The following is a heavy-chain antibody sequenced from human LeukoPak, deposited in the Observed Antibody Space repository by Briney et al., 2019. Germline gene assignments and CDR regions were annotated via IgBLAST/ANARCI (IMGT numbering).Heavy chain of an antibody. Sequence: ASVKVSCKASGGTFSSYAISWVRQAPGQGLEWMGGIIPIFGTANYAQKFQGRVTITADESTSTAYMELSSLRSEDTAVYYCATWRQQLVLSNLYYYYGMDVWGQGPRSPSP. V-gene: IGHV1-69*01. J-gene: IGHJ6*02. D-gene: IGHD6-13*01. CDR3: ATWRQQLVLSNLYYYYGMDV. CDR2: IIPIFGTA. CDR1: GGTFSSYA.